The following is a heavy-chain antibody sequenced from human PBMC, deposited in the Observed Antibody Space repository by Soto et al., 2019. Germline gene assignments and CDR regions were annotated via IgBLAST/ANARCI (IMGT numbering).Heavy chain of an antibody. V-gene: IGHV5-10-1*01. CDR3: ARLKVVPAAIRGSAFDY. D-gene: IGHD2-2*02. Sequence: GASLKISCKGSGYSFTGYWISWVRQMPGKGLEWMGRIDPSDSYTNYSPSFQGHVTISADKSISTAYLQWSSLKASDTAMYYCARLKVVPAAIRGSAFDYWGQGTLVTVSS. CDR1: GYSFTGYW. CDR2: IDPSDSYT. J-gene: IGHJ4*02.